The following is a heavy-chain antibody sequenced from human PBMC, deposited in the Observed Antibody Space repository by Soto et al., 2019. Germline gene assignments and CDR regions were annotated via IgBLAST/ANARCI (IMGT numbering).Heavy chain of an antibody. J-gene: IGHJ3*02. Sequence: AGGSLRLSCAASGGTFDDYGMSWVRQAPGKGLEWVSGINWNGGSAGYADSVKGRFTISRDNSKNTLYLQMNSLRVEDTAVYYCAKDLVSSYGSGSYGAFDIWGQGTMVTVS. CDR2: INWNGGSA. CDR3: AKDLVSSYGSGSYGAFDI. V-gene: IGHV3-20*04. D-gene: IGHD3-10*01. CDR1: GGTFDDYG.